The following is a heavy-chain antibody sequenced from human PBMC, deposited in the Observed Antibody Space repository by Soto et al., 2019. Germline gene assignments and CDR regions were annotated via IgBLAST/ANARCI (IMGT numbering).Heavy chain of an antibody. D-gene: IGHD5-12*01. J-gene: IGHJ4*02. CDR3: AKVSGSADDFRD. V-gene: IGHV3-23*01. CDR2: ISGGGGST. Sequence: EVQLLESGGGLVQPGGSLRLSCAASGFTFSSYAMSWVRQAPWKGLEWVSAISGGGGSTYYADSVKGRFTISRDNSKNTLYVQMNSLRSEDTAVYYCAKVSGSADDFRDWGQGTLVTVSS. CDR1: GFTFSSYA.